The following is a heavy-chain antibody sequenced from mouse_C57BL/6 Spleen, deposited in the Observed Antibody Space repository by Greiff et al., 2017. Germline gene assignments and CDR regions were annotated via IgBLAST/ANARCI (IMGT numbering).Heavy chain of an antibody. CDR3: AHRMDY. CDR2: IDPSDSYT. D-gene: IGHD2-14*01. V-gene: IGHV1-50*01. J-gene: IGHJ4*01. Sequence: VQLQQPGAELVKPGASVKLSCKASGYTFTSYWMQWVKQRPGQGLEWIGEIDPSDSYTNYNQKFKGKATLTVDTSSSTAYMQLGSLTSEDSAVYYCAHRMDYWGQGTSVTVSS. CDR1: GYTFTSYW.